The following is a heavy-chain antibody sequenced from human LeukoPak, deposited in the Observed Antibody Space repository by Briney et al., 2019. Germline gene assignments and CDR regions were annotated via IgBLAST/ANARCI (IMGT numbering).Heavy chain of an antibody. Sequence: PGGSLRLSCAASGFTFSGYDMHWVRQPTGRGLEWVSSIGISGGTYYRDSVKGRFTVSREDAKNFFYLQMNSLRAGDTAVYYCARGKYGYTSGWQIPDYWGQGTLVTVSS. CDR1: GFTFSGYD. V-gene: IGHV3-13*01. D-gene: IGHD6-19*01. CDR3: ARGKYGYTSGWQIPDY. J-gene: IGHJ4*02. CDR2: IGISGGT.